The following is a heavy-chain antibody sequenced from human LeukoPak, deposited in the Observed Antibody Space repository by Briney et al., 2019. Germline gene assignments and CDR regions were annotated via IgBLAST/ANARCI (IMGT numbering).Heavy chain of an antibody. CDR1: GFTFSSYW. Sequence: PGGSLRLSCAASGFTFSSYWMHWVRQAPGKGLEWVSRINSDGSSTSYADSVKGRFTISRDNAKNTLYLQMNSLRAEDTAVYYCARDDSDTAMVTTLFGYWGQGTLVTVSS. D-gene: IGHD5-18*01. J-gene: IGHJ4*02. CDR3: ARDDSDTAMVTTLFGY. CDR2: INSDGSST. V-gene: IGHV3-74*01.